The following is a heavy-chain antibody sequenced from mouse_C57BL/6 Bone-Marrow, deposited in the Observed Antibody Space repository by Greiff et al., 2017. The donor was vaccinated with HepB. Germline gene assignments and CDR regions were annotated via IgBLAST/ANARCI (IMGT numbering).Heavy chain of an antibody. CDR1: GFTFSSYA. V-gene: IGHV5-4*03. J-gene: IGHJ2*01. CDR3: ARALGY. CDR2: ISDGGSYT. Sequence: DVKLVESGGGLVKPGGSLKLSCAASGFTFSSYAMSWVRQTPEKRLEWVATISDGGSYTYYPDNVKGRFTISRDNAKNNLYLQMSHLKSEDTAMYYCARALGYWGQGTTLTVSS. D-gene: IGHD4-1*01.